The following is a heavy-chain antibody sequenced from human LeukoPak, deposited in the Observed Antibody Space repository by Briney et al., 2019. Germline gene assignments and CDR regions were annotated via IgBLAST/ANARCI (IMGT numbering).Heavy chain of an antibody. CDR2: INPNSGVT. V-gene: IGHV1-2*02. D-gene: IGHD2-2*01. Sequence: GASVKVSCKASGYTFTAYSMHWVRQAPGQGLEWMGWINPNSGVTNYAQKFQGRVTMTRDTSISTAYMELSSLRSEDTAVYYCARARGVVPAAGKDYYYYMDVWGKGTTVTVSS. CDR1: GYTFTAYS. J-gene: IGHJ6*03. CDR3: ARARGVVPAAGKDYYYYMDV.